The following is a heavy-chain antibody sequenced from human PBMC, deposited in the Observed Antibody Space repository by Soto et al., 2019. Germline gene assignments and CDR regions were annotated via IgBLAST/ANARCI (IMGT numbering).Heavy chain of an antibody. D-gene: IGHD6-13*01. CDR1: GDSVSGNSAA. Sequence: PSQTLSLTCAISGDSVSGNSAAWNWIRQSPSRGLEWLGRTYYRSKWYNDYAVSVKSRITINPDTSKNQFSLQLNSVTPEDTAVYYCARDLMSEQQLRVDGYYYYGMDVWGQGTTVTVSS. CDR3: ARDLMSEQQLRVDGYYYYGMDV. CDR2: TYYRSKWYN. V-gene: IGHV6-1*01. J-gene: IGHJ6*02.